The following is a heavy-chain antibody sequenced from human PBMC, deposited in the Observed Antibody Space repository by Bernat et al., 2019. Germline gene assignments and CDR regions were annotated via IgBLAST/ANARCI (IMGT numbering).Heavy chain of an antibody. V-gene: IGHV1-69*04. J-gene: IGHJ4*02. Sequence: QVQLVQSGVEVRRPGASVKVSYKASGYTFTSYDFSWVRQAPGQGLEWMGRIIPILGIANYAQKFQDRVTITADKSTSTAYMELSSLRSEDTAVYYCAGVSPPRTIDYWDQGTLVTVSS. CDR3: AGVSPPRTIDY. D-gene: IGHD1-14*01. CDR2: IIPILGIA. CDR1: GYTFTSYD.